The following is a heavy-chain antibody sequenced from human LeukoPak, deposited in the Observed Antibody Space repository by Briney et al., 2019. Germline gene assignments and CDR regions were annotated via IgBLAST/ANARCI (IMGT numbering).Heavy chain of an antibody. Sequence: GGSLRLSCAASGFTFNNAWMNWVRQAPGKGLEWVGHIKSKTDGGTTDYAAPVKGRFTISRDDSKNTLYLQMNSLKTEDTAMYYCTTVGYCDGTSCSGFDYWGQGTLVTVSP. CDR1: GFTFNNAW. V-gene: IGHV3-15*01. CDR3: TTVGYCDGTSCSGFDY. CDR2: IKSKTDGGTT. D-gene: IGHD2-2*01. J-gene: IGHJ4*02.